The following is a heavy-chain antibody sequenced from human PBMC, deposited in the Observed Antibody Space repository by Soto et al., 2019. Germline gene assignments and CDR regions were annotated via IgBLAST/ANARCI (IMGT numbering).Heavy chain of an antibody. CDR3: AKDSSPHYYDSSGLDY. Sequence: GSLRLACAASGXTVSSYGMHWVRQAPGKGLEWVAVISYDGSNKYYADSVKGRFTISRDNSKNTLYLQMNSLRAEDTAVYYCAKDSSPHYYDSSGLDYWGQGTLVTVSS. CDR1: GXTVSSYG. D-gene: IGHD3-22*01. J-gene: IGHJ4*02. V-gene: IGHV3-30*18. CDR2: ISYDGSNK.